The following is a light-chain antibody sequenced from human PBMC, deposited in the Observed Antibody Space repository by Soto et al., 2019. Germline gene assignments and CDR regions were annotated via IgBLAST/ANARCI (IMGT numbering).Light chain of an antibody. CDR3: QQYNNWPRT. V-gene: IGKV3-15*01. CDR2: GAS. CDR1: QSVSSN. J-gene: IGKJ1*01. Sequence: EIVMTQSPATLAVSPGERATLSSRASQSVSSNLAWYQQKPGQAPRLLIYGASARATGIPVRFSGSGSGTEFTLTISSLQSEDFAVYYCQQYNNWPRTFGQGTKVDIK.